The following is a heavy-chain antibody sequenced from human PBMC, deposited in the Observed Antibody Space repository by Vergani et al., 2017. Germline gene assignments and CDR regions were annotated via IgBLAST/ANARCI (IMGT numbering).Heavy chain of an antibody. CDR3: AREGIVVVPDHYYYYDMDV. V-gene: IGHV4-61*02. D-gene: IGHD2-2*01. CDR2: IYTSGST. Sequence: QVQLQESGPGLVKPSQTLSLTCTVSGGSISSGSYYWSWIRQPAGKGLEWIGRIYTSGSTNYNPSLKSRVTMSVDTSKNQFSLKLSSVTAADTAVYYSAREGIVVVPDHYYYYDMDVWGKGTTVTVSS. J-gene: IGHJ6*03. CDR1: GGSISSGSYY.